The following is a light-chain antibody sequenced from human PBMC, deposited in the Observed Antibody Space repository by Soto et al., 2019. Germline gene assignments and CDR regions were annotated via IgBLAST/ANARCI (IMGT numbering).Light chain of an antibody. CDR2: EVT. V-gene: IGLV2-14*01. CDR3: QSYDSSLRVV. CDR1: SSDIGDYNY. J-gene: IGLJ3*02. Sequence: QSALTQPASVSGSPGQSITISWTGTSSDIGDYNYISWYQHHPGKAPKLMIYEVTNRPSGVSNRFSGSKSGNTASLTISGLQAEDEADYYCQSYDSSLRVVFGGGTELTAL.